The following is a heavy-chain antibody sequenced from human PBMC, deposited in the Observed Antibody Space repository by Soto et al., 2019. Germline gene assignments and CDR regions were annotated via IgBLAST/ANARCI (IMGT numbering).Heavy chain of an antibody. CDR3: AKDIRYYDSSGYYDY. D-gene: IGHD3-22*01. CDR2: ISWNSGSI. V-gene: IGHV3-9*01. Sequence: EVQLVESGGGLVQPGRSLRLSCAASGFTFDDYAMHWVRQAPGQGLEWVSGISWNSGSIGYADSVKGRFTISRDNAKNSLYLQMNSLRAEYTALYYCAKDIRYYDSSGYYDYWGQGTLVTVSS. J-gene: IGHJ4*02. CDR1: GFTFDDYA.